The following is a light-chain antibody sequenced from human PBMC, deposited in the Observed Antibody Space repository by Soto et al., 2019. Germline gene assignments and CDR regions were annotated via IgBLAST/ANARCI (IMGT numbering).Light chain of an antibody. Sequence: EIVLTQSPGTLSLAQGERATLSCRASQSVSSTYSAWYQQKPGQAPRLLIYGASSRAAGIPDRFSGSGSGTDFTLTISRLEPEDFAVYYCQQYTNSPEWTFGQGTKVEIK. CDR3: QQYTNSPEWT. CDR2: GAS. V-gene: IGKV3-20*01. CDR1: QSVSSTY. J-gene: IGKJ1*01.